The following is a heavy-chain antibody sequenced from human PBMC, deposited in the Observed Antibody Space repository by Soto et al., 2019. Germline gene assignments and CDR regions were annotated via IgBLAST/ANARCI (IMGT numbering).Heavy chain of an antibody. CDR1: GGSISSGGYY. D-gene: IGHD3-3*01. J-gene: IGHJ5*02. Sequence: PSETLSLTCTVSGGSISSGGYYWSWIRQHPGKGLEWIGYIYYSGSTYYNPSLKSRVTISVDTSKNQFSLKLSSVTAADTAVYYCARGHRSLYYDFWSGYYTSWFDPWGQGTLVTVSS. V-gene: IGHV4-31*03. CDR3: ARGHRSLYYDFWSGYYTSWFDP. CDR2: IYYSGST.